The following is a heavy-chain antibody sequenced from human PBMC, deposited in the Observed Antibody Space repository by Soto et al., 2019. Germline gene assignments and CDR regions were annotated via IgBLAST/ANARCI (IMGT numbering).Heavy chain of an antibody. CDR2: IIPILGIA. D-gene: IGHD3-10*01. CDR1: GGTFSSYT. CDR3: ARFRGSYGMDV. J-gene: IGHJ6*02. V-gene: IGHV1-69*02. Sequence: ASVKVSCKASGGTFSSYTISWVRQAPGQGLEWMGRIIPILGIANYAQKFQGRVTITADKSTSTAYMELSSLSSEDTAVYYCARFRGSYGMDVWGQGTTVTVSS.